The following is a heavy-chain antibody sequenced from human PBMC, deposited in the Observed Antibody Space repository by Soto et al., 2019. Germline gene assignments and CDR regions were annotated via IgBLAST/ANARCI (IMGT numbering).Heavy chain of an antibody. Sequence: QVQLVQSGAEVKKPGASVKVSCKASGYTFTSYAMHWVRQAPGQRLEWMGWINAVNGNTKYSQKFQGRVTITRDTSASTAYMELSSLRSEDTAVYYCARVRLRSYNWFDPWGQGTLVTVSS. V-gene: IGHV1-3*01. CDR1: GYTFTSYA. CDR3: ARVRLRSYNWFDP. J-gene: IGHJ5*02. CDR2: INAVNGNT. D-gene: IGHD2-15*01.